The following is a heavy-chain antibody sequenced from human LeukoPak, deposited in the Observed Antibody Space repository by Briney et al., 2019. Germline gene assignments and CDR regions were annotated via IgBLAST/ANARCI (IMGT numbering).Heavy chain of an antibody. CDR1: GFTFSSYA. CDR3: AKRRLECVSFGASCYVYLDD. Sequence: PGGSLRLSCAASGFTFSSYAMSWVRQAPGKGLEWVSAISGSGGSTYYADSVKGRFTISRDNSKNTLYLQMNSLRAEDTAVYYCAKRRLECVSFGASCYVYLDDWGQGTLVTVSS. D-gene: IGHD2-2*01. V-gene: IGHV3-23*01. J-gene: IGHJ4*02. CDR2: ISGSGGST.